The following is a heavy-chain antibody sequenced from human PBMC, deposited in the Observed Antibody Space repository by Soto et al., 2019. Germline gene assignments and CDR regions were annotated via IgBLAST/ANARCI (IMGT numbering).Heavy chain of an antibody. CDR1: GGSISSGGYY. D-gene: IGHD5-18*01. CDR3: ARDTPRGYSYGSFDY. Sequence: SETLSLTCPVSGGSISSGGYYWSWIRQHPGKGLEWIGYIYYSGSTYYNPSLKSRVTISVDTSKNQFSLKLSSVTAADTAVYYCARDTPRGYSYGSFDYWGQGTLVTESS. CDR2: IYYSGST. V-gene: IGHV4-31*03. J-gene: IGHJ4*02.